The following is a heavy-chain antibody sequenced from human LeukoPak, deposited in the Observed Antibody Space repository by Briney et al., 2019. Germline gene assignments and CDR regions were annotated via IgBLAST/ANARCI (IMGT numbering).Heavy chain of an antibody. CDR3: ARGTGWPHFDY. CDR1: GDSGSRDSIA. D-gene: IGHD6-19*01. Sequence: SQTLSLTCAISGDSGSRDSIAWNWIRQSPSRGLEWLGRTYYKSAWYNDYAVHMKSRITISPDTSKNQFSLQLNSVTPDDTAVYYCARGTGWPHFDYWGQGILVTVSS. V-gene: IGHV6-1*01. J-gene: IGHJ4*02. CDR2: TYYKSAWYN.